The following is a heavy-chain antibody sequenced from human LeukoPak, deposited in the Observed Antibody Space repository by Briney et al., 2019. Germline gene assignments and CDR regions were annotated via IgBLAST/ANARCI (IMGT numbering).Heavy chain of an antibody. CDR2: INHSGST. V-gene: IGHV4-34*01. CDR3: ARGQRNYYGSGSYRDWFDP. J-gene: IGHJ5*02. D-gene: IGHD3-10*01. CDR1: GGSFSGYY. Sequence: SETLSLTCAVYGGSFSGYYWSWIRQPPGKGLEWIGEINHSGSTNYNPSLNSRVTISVDTSKNQFSLKLSSVTAADTAVYYCARGQRNYYGSGSYRDWFDPWGQGTLVTVSS.